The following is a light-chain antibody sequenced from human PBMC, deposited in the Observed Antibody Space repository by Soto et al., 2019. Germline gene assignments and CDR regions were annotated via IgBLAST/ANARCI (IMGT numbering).Light chain of an antibody. J-gene: IGKJ2*01. CDR3: QQYGTSPYT. V-gene: IGKV3-20*01. CDR1: QSVNSNY. CDR2: AAS. Sequence: EVVLTDSPGTLSLSPLERATLSCRSIQSVNSNYLVCYQKKPAQAPRLLIYAASSRATGVPDRFSGSGSGTDFTLTISRLEPEDFAVYYCQQYGTSPYTFGQGTKVDIK.